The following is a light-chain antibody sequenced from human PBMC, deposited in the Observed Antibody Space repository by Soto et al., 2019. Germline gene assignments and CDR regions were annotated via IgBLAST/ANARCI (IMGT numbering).Light chain of an antibody. Sequence: EIVLTQSPATRSLSPGERATLSCRASQSVSSYLAWCEQKPGQGARILIYDAANRATGILARFSGSGSGTDFTLTISSLEPEDFAVYYCQQRSNWPPSTFGQGTRLEIK. J-gene: IGKJ5*01. V-gene: IGKV3-11*01. CDR3: QQRSNWPPST. CDR2: DAA. CDR1: QSVSSY.